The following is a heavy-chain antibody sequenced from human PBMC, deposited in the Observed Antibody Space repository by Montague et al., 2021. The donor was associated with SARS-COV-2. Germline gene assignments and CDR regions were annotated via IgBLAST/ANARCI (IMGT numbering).Heavy chain of an antibody. D-gene: IGHD3-22*01. V-gene: IGHV4-34*01. J-gene: IGHJ4*02. CDR3: ARGLIDITMMVVVFTGASLYFDY. CDR2: IGPSGST. CDR1: GGSLSGYH. Sequence: SETLSLTCGVSGGSLSGYHWSWIRQPPGRGLEWIGEIGPSGSTNSNQTLKSRVTISLATSKNQFSLKLTSVTAADTAVYYCARGLIDITMMVVVFTGASLYFDYWGQGTLVTVSS.